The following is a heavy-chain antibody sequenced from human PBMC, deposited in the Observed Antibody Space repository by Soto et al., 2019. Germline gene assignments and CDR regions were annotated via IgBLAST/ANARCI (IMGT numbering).Heavy chain of an antibody. CDR1: GGTFSSYT. Sequence: ASVKVSCKASGGTFSSYTISWVRQAPGQGLEWMGRIIPILGIANYAQKFQGRVTITADKSTSTAYMELSSLRSEDTAVYYCAIVYTAMVPFPPGYWGPGTLAIVSS. D-gene: IGHD5-18*01. CDR2: IIPILGIA. J-gene: IGHJ4*02. V-gene: IGHV1-69*02. CDR3: AIVYTAMVPFPPGY.